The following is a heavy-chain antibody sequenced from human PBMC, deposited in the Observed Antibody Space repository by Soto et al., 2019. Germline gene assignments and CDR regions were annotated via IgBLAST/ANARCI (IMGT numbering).Heavy chain of an antibody. J-gene: IGHJ4*02. V-gene: IGHV4-30-4*01. CDR3: ARDRSNSPDYFDY. CDR1: GGSINSDAYY. D-gene: IGHD6-6*01. Sequence: SETLSLTCTVSGGSINSDAYYWSWIRQPPGKGLEWIGHIYYSGRTYYNPSLESRLTISLDTSKNQFSLRLSSVTASDTAVYYCARDRSNSPDYFDYWGRGTLVTVSS. CDR2: IYYSGRT.